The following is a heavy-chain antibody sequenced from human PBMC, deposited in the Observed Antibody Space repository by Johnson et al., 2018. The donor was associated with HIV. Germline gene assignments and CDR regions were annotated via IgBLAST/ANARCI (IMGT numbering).Heavy chain of an antibody. Sequence: EVQLVESGGGLVQPGGSLRLSCAASGFTFSSYAMNWVRQAPGKGLEWVSVISGSGGSTYYADSVKGRFTISRDNSQNTLYLQMNSLRAEDTAVYYCARDSTWERTAFDIWGQGTMVTVAS. J-gene: IGHJ3*02. D-gene: IGHD1-26*01. V-gene: IGHV3-23*04. CDR2: ISGSGGST. CDR1: GFTFSSYA. CDR3: ARDSTWERTAFDI.